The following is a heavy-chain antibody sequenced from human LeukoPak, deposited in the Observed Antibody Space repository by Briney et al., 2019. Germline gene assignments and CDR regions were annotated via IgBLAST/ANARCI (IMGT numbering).Heavy chain of an antibody. V-gene: IGHV3-7*03. D-gene: IGHD3-10*01. Sequence: GGSLRLSCAASGFTFSSYWMSWVRQAPGKGLEWVANIKQDGSEKYYVDSVKGRFTISRDNSKNTLYLQMNNLRAEDTAVYYCAKTRGSGPFDYWGQGTLVTVSS. CDR3: AKTRGSGPFDY. J-gene: IGHJ4*02. CDR2: IKQDGSEK. CDR1: GFTFSSYW.